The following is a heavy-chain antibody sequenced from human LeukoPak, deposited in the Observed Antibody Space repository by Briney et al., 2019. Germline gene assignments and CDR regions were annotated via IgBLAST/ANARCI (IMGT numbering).Heavy chain of an antibody. CDR2: ISAYNGNT. CDR3: ARDLVGYYYGSGSYYCAFDY. D-gene: IGHD3-10*01. CDR1: GYTFTSYG. J-gene: IGHJ4*02. Sequence: ASVKVSCKASGYTFTSYGISWVRQAPGQGLEWMGWISAYNGNTNYAQKLQGRVTMTTDTSTSTAYMELRSLRSDDTAVYYCARDLVGYYYGSGSYYCAFDYWGQGTLVTVSS. V-gene: IGHV1-18*01.